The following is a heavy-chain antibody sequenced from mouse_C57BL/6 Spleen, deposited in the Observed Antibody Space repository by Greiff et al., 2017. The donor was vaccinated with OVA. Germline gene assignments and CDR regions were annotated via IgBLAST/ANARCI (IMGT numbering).Heavy chain of an antibody. J-gene: IGHJ1*03. V-gene: IGHV10-1*01. CDR3: VRQAYFNFDV. CDR2: IRSKSNNYAT. Sequence: EVKLVESGGGLVQPKGSLKLSCAASGFSFNTYAMNWVRQAPGKGLEWVARIRSKSNNYATYYADSVKDRFTISRDDSESMLYLQMNNLKTEDTAMYYCVRQAYFNFDVWGTGTTVTVSS. D-gene: IGHD6-5*01. CDR1: GFSFNTYA.